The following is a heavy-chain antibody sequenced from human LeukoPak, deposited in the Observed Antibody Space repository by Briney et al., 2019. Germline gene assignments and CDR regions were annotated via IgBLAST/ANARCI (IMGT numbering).Heavy chain of an antibody. CDR1: GGSISSYY. D-gene: IGHD1-26*01. J-gene: IGHJ4*02. V-gene: IGHV4-34*01. CDR3: ARGKRLGARVFDY. CDR2: INHSGST. Sequence: SETLSLTCTVFGGSISSYYWSWIRQPPGKGLEWIGEINHSGSTNYNPSLKSRVTISVDTSKNQFSLKLSSVTAADTAVYYCARGKRLGARVFDYWGQGTLVTVSS.